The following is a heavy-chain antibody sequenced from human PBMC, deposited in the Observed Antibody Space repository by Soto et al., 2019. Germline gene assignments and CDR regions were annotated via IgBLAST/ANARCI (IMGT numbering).Heavy chain of an antibody. CDR1: GFTFSSYA. Sequence: SLRLSCAASGFTFSSYAMSWVRQAPGKGLEWVSAISGSGGSTYYADSVKGRFTISRDNSKNTLYLQMNSLRAEDTAVYYCAKDLILGKGYSNPPPYGMDVWGQGTTVTVSS. CDR2: ISGSGGST. D-gene: IGHD4-4*01. CDR3: AKDLILGKGYSNPPPYGMDV. V-gene: IGHV3-23*01. J-gene: IGHJ6*02.